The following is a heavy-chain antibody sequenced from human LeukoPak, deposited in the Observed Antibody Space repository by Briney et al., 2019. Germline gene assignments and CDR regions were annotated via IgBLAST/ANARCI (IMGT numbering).Heavy chain of an antibody. D-gene: IGHD6-19*01. V-gene: IGHV3-30*18. CDR1: GFTFSHYG. J-gene: IGHJ4*02. CDR3: AKDHTLAVAGSDYFDY. Sequence: PGRSLRLSCAASGFTFSHYGMHWVRQAPGKGLEWLAFISYDGSAKYYADSVRGRFTISRDDSKNTLYLQMNSLSAEDTAVYYCAKDHTLAVAGSDYFDYWGQGTLVTVSS. CDR2: ISYDGSAK.